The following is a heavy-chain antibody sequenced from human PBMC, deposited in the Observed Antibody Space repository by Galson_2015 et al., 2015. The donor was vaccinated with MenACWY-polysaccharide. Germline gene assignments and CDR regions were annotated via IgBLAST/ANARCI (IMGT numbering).Heavy chain of an antibody. J-gene: IGHJ4*02. D-gene: IGHD6-13*01. Sequence: SLRLSCAASGFTFSSYGMHWVRQAPGKGLEWVAVISYDGSNKYYADSVKGRFTISRDNSKNTLYLQMNSMRAEDTAVYYCAKKSDSSSWYFDYWGQGTLVTVSS. V-gene: IGHV3-30*18. CDR1: GFTFSSYG. CDR2: ISYDGSNK. CDR3: AKKSDSSSWYFDY.